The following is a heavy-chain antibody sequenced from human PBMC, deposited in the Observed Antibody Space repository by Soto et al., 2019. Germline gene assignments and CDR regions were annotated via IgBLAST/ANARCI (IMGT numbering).Heavy chain of an antibody. J-gene: IGHJ4*02. CDR1: GFTFSSYG. CDR2: ISYDGSNK. D-gene: IGHD1-26*01. CDR3: ATLFSGSYEVY. V-gene: IGHV3-30*03. Sequence: LRLSCAASGFTFSSYGMHWVRQAPGKGLEWVAVISYDGSNKYYADSVKGRFTISRDNSKNTLYLQMNSLRAEDTAVYYCATLFSGSYEVYWGQGTLVTVSS.